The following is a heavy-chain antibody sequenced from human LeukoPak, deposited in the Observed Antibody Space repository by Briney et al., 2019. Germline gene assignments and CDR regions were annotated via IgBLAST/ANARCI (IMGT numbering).Heavy chain of an antibody. V-gene: IGHV3-23*01. D-gene: IGHD4-17*01. CDR2: ISGSGGST. Sequence: PGGSLRLSCAASGFTFSSYSMNWVRQAPGKGLEWVSAISGSGGSTYYADSVKGRFTISRDNSKNTLYLQMNSLRAEDTAAYYCAKPTYGDYERAYGYWGQGTLVTVSS. CDR1: GFTFSSYS. J-gene: IGHJ4*02. CDR3: AKPTYGDYERAYGY.